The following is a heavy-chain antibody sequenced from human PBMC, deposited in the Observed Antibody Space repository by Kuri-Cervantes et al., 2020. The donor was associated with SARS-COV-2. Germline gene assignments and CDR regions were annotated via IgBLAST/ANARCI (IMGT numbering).Heavy chain of an antibody. J-gene: IGHJ4*02. CDR1: GGSISSSSYY. V-gene: IGHV4-39*01. D-gene: IGHD6-19*01. Sequence: GSLRLSCTVSGGSISSSSYYWGWIRQPPGKGLEWIGSIYYSGSTYYNPSLKSRVTISVDTSKNQFSLKLSSVTAADTAVYYCARRSSGWTIDHWGQGTLVTVSS. CDR3: ARRSSGWTIDH. CDR2: IYYSGST.